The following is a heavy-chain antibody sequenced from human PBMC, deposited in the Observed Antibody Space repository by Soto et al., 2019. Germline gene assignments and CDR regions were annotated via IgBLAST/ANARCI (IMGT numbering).Heavy chain of an antibody. V-gene: IGHV3-21*01. D-gene: IGHD6-6*01. Sequence: GGSLRLSCAASGFTFSSYSMNWVRQAPGKGLEWVSSISSSSSYIYYADSVKGRFTISRDNAKNSLYLQMNSLRAEDTAVYYCARGRESIADRFDIWGQGTMVTVSS. CDR3: ARGRESIADRFDI. CDR1: GFTFSSYS. J-gene: IGHJ3*02. CDR2: ISSSSSYI.